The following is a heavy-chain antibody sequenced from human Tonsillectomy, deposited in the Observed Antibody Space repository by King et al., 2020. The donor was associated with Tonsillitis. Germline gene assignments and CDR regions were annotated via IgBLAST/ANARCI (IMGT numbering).Heavy chain of an antibody. CDR3: ARANRGYSYGYYYYMDV. J-gene: IGHJ6*03. D-gene: IGHD5-18*01. CDR2: INHSGST. V-gene: IGHV4-34*01. CDR1: GGSFSGYY. Sequence: VQLQQWGAGLLKPSETLSLTCAVYGGSFSGYYWSWTRQPPGKGLEWIGEINHSGSTNYNPSLKSRVTISVDTSKNQFSLKLSSVTAADTAVYYCARANRGYSYGYYYYMDVWGKGTTVTVSS.